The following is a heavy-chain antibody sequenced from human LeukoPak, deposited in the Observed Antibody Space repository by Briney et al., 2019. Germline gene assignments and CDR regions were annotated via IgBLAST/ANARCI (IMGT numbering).Heavy chain of an antibody. D-gene: IGHD6-19*01. V-gene: IGHV4-4*02. J-gene: IGHJ5*02. Sequence: PSGTLSLTCAVSGGSISSSNWWSWVRQPPGKGLEWIGEIYHSGSTNYNPSLKSRVTISVDTSKNHFSLRLISVTAADTAVYYCARHEHKAVAGDTWGQGTLVTVSS. CDR3: ARHEHKAVAGDT. CDR1: GGSISSSNW. CDR2: IYHSGST.